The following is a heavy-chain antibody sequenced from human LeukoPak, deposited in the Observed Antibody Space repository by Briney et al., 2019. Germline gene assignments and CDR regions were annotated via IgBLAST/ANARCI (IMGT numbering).Heavy chain of an antibody. CDR2: INTNTGNP. CDR3: ARGSSGWDN. V-gene: IGHV7-4-1*02. J-gene: IGHJ4*02. Sequence: PGGSLRLSCAASGFTFSSYSMNWVRQAPGKGLEWMGWINTNTGNPTYAQGFTGRFVFSLDTSVSTAYLQISSLKAEDTAVYYCARGSSGWDNWGQGTLVTVSS. D-gene: IGHD6-19*01. CDR1: GFTFSSYS.